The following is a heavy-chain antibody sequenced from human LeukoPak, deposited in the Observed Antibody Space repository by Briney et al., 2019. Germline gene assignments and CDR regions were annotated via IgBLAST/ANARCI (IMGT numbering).Heavy chain of an antibody. J-gene: IGHJ4*02. CDR3: PKGAYDHVWGSLIDY. CDR2: VSYDGSNK. CDR1: GFTFSSYG. V-gene: IGHV3-30*18. Sequence: GGSLRLSCAASGFTFSSYGMHWVRQAPGKGLEWVAVVSYDGSNKYYADSVKGRFTISRDNSKNTLYLQMNSLRAEDTAVYYCPKGAYDHVWGSLIDYWGQGTLVTVSS. D-gene: IGHD3-16*01.